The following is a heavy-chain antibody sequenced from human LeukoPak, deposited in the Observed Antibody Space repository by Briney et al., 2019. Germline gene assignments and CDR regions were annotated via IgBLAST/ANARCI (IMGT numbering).Heavy chain of an antibody. D-gene: IGHD3-9*01. CDR2: ISYAGRT. CDR3: ARGYYDVLTGHPKNFDY. J-gene: IGHJ4*02. Sequence: SETLSLTCTMSGGSIRSSSHYYSWIRQPPGKGLEWVASISYAGRTYYNPSLKSRVIISEDTSKKQFSLRLSSVTAADTAVYYCARGYYDVLTGHPKNFDYWGQGTLVTVSS. CDR1: GGSIRSSSHY. V-gene: IGHV4-39*01.